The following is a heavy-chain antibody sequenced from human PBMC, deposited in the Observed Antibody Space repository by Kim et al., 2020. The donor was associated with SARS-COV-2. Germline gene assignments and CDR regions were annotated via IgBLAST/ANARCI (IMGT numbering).Heavy chain of an antibody. J-gene: IGHJ6*02. Sequence: GGSLRLSCAASGFTFSSYSMNWVRQAPGKGLEWVSSISSSSSYIYYADSVKGRFTISRDNAKNSLYLQMNSLRAADTAVYYCAREGIVVVPAAIWEKYYYYGMDVWGQGTTVTVSS. V-gene: IGHV3-21*01. D-gene: IGHD2-2*01. CDR2: ISSSSSYI. CDR3: AREGIVVVPAAIWEKYYYYGMDV. CDR1: GFTFSSYS.